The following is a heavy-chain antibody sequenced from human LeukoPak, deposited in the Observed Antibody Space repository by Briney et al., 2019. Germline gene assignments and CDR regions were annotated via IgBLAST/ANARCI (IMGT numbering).Heavy chain of an antibody. D-gene: IGHD2-2*02. CDR1: GFTFSSYS. J-gene: IGHJ4*02. CDR3: ARMVRYCSSTSCYKHDY. V-gene: IGHV3-48*01. Sequence: GGSLRLSCAASGFTFSSYSMNWVRQAPGKGLEWVSYISSSSSTIYYADSVKGRFTISRDNAKNSLYLQMNSLRAEDTAVYYCARMVRYCSSTSCYKHDYWGQGTLVTVSS. CDR2: ISSSSSTI.